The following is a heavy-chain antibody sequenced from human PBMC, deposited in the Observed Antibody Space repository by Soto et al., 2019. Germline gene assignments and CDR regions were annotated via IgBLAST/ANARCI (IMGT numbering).Heavy chain of an antibody. Sequence: ASETLSLTCTVSGGSISSSSYYWGWIRQPPGKELEWVGSIYSGGSTDYKPSLKNRDVVSVDTSKKQISLKLNSVTSADTAVYYCVTAAIQGHQVEGQPPTSQTLDYWGQG. CDR3: VTAAIQGHQVEGQPPTSQTLDY. D-gene: IGHD1-1*01. CDR1: GGSISSSSYY. CDR2: IYSGGST. V-gene: IGHV4-39*02. J-gene: IGHJ4*02.